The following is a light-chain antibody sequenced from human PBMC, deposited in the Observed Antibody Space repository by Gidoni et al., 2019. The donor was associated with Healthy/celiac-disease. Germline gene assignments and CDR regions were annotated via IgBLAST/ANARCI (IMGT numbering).Light chain of an antibody. Sequence: QSALTQPASVPGPPGRPTTISCTGPSSDVGGYNYVSWYQQHPGKAPKLMIYDVSNRPSGVSNRFSGSKSGNTASLTISGLQAEDEADYYCSSYTSSSTLHVVFGGGTKLTVL. V-gene: IGLV2-14*01. CDR3: SSYTSSSTLHVV. CDR1: SSDVGGYNY. CDR2: DVS. J-gene: IGLJ2*01.